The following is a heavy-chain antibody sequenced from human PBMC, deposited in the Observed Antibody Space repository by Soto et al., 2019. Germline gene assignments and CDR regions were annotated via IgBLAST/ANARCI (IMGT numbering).Heavy chain of an antibody. Sequence: EVQLLESGGGLVQPGGSLRLSCAASGFTFSNYAMSWVRQAPGKGLEWVSGISTTGRTTYSPDSVKGRFTISRDNSKDTLYLQMNSLRAEDTAVYYCAKEGVTTSLSDFDYWGQGTLVTVSS. J-gene: IGHJ4*02. V-gene: IGHV3-23*01. CDR3: AKEGVTTSLSDFDY. CDR1: GFTFSNYA. D-gene: IGHD1-26*01. CDR2: ISTTGRTT.